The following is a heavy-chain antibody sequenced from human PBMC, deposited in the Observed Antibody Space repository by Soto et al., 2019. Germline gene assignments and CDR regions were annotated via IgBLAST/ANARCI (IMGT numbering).Heavy chain of an antibody. Sequence: SQTLSLTCAISGDSVSRDGAAWNWIRQTPSRGLEWLGRIYYRSKWLNTYEVSVNSRITISPDTSKNQFSLQLSSVTPEDTAVYYCARGSWDDVSGHYYIDVWDEGTTVTVSS. CDR1: GDSVSRDGAA. CDR3: ARGSWDDVSGHYYIDV. CDR2: IYYRSKWLN. D-gene: IGHD5-12*01. V-gene: IGHV6-1*01. J-gene: IGHJ6*03.